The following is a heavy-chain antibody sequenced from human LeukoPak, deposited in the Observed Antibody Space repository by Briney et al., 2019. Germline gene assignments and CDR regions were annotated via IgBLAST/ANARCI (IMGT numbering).Heavy chain of an antibody. D-gene: IGHD6-19*01. Sequence: ASVKVSCKASGGTFSSYAISLVRQAPGQGLEWMGRIIPILGIANYAQKFQGRVTITADKSTSTAYMELSSLRSEDTAVYYCARDPSSGWPHYFDYWGQGTLVTVSS. J-gene: IGHJ4*02. CDR2: IIPILGIA. CDR3: ARDPSSGWPHYFDY. CDR1: GGTFSSYA. V-gene: IGHV1-69*04.